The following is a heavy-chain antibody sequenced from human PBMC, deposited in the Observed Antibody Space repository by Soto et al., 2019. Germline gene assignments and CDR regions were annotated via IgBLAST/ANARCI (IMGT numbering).Heavy chain of an antibody. Sequence: QLRLQESGPGLVKPSETLSLTCTVSGGSISSTSYFWGWIRQPPGKGLEWIGNIYYSGSTYYNPSLKSRVTLSVDTSKNHFSLKVSSVTAADSPVYYRARHYMAGPFTDSWSQGTLVTVSS. D-gene: IGHD6-19*01. CDR1: GGSISSTSYF. V-gene: IGHV4-39*01. CDR3: ARHYMAGPFTDS. CDR2: IYYSGST. J-gene: IGHJ4*02.